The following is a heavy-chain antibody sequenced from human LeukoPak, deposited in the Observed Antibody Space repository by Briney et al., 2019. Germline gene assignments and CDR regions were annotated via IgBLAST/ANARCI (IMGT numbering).Heavy chain of an antibody. CDR2: TYYRSTWYN. CDR3: ARRLTQXDCFDP. J-gene: IGHJ5*02. Sequence: SQTLSLTCAISGDSVSSNSVTWNWIRQSPSRGLEWLGRTYYRSTWYNDYAVSVRGRITVNPDTSKNQSSLHLNSVTPEDTAVYYCARRLTQXDCFDPWGQGILVTVSS. CDR1: GDSVSSNSVT. D-gene: IGHD2-21*02. V-gene: IGHV6-1*01.